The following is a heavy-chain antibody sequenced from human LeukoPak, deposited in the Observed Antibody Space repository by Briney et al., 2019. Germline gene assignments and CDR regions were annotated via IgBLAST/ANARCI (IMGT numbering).Heavy chain of an antibody. CDR3: ARNSEKDI. Sequence: GGSLRLSYAASGFTVSTVYMSWVRQAPGKGLEWVSVFYSRGGTYYAASVKGRFTISRDSSKNTLHLQMNSLRAEDTAIYYCARNSEKDIWGQGTLVTVSS. V-gene: IGHV3-66*01. CDR2: FYSRGGT. J-gene: IGHJ4*02. CDR1: GFTVSTVY. D-gene: IGHD4-23*01.